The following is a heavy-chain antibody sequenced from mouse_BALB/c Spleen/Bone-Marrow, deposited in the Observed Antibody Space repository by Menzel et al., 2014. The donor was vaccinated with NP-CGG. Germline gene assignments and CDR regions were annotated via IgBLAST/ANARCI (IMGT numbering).Heavy chain of an antibody. Sequence: VQVVESGAELVKPGASVKLSCKASGYTFTEYIIHWVKQRSGQGLEWIGWFYPGSGSIKYNEKFKDKATLTADKSSSIVYMEVMRLTSEGSAVCFCARHEDLHYSGPGYAMDYRGQGTSVTVSS. CDR1: GYTFTEYI. J-gene: IGHJ4*01. CDR2: FYPGSGSI. D-gene: IGHD1-2*01. V-gene: IGHV1-62-2*01. CDR3: ARHEDLHYSGPGYAMDY.